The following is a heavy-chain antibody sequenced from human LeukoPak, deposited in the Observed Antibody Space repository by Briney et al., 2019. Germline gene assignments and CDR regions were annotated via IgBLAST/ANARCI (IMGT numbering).Heavy chain of an antibody. V-gene: IGHV1-3*01. J-gene: IGHJ3*02. D-gene: IGHD5-24*01. CDR3: ARVEWLPGNAFDI. CDR2: INAGNGNT. Sequence: GASVKVSCKASGYTFTSYAMHWVRQAPGQRLEWMGWINAGNGNTKYSQEFQGRVTITRDTSASTAYMELSSLRSEDTAVYYCARVEWLPGNAFDIWGQGTMVTVSS. CDR1: GYTFTSYA.